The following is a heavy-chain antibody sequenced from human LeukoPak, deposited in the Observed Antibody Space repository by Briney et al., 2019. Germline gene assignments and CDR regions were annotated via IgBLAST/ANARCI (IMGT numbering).Heavy chain of an antibody. CDR2: INPNGGDT. CDR3: AASYDFWGGYLNHDY. V-gene: IGHV1-2*02. D-gene: IGHD3-3*01. Sequence: ASVKVSCKASVYTFTGYYMHWVRQAPGQGLEWMGWINPNGGDTNYEQKLQGRDTMTRDASISTAYMELRRLKSDDTAVYYGAASYDFWGGYLNHDYWGQGTLVTVSS. CDR1: VYTFTGYY. J-gene: IGHJ4*02.